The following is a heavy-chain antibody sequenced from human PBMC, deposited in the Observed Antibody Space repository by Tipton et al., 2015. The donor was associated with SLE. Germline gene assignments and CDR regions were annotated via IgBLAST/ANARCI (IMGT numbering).Heavy chain of an antibody. J-gene: IGHJ3*02. Sequence: TLSLTCTVSGGSISGTTYYWSWIRQPAGRGLEWIGRVFSSGHTNYNPSLKSRVTMSVGTSKNQFSLTLSSVTAADTAVYFCARNGNCSGGHCVRALFDIWGLGTMVTVSS. CDR1: GGSISGTTYY. D-gene: IGHD2-15*01. V-gene: IGHV4-61*02. CDR3: ARNGNCSGGHCVRALFDI. CDR2: VFSSGHT.